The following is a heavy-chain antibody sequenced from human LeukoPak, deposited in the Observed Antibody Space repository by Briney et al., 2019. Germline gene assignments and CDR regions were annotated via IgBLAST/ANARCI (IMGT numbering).Heavy chain of an antibody. V-gene: IGHV4-61*02. D-gene: IGHD6-13*01. CDR3: ARGVIATGGNDFDY. Sequence: SETLSLTCIVSGGSISSGSYYWSWIRQPAGKGLEWIGRIYSSGSTSYNPSLKSRVTISVDTSTNQFSLKLSSVTAADTAVYYCARGVIATGGNDFDYWGQGTLVTVSS. CDR2: IYSSGST. CDR1: GGSISSGSYY. J-gene: IGHJ4*02.